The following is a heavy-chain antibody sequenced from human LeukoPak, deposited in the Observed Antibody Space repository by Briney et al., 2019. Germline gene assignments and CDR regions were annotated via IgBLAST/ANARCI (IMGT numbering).Heavy chain of an antibody. V-gene: IGHV4-59*01. J-gene: IGHJ4*02. CDR1: GGSISSYY. Sequence: PSETLSLTCTVSGGSISSYYWSWLRQPPGKGLEWIGYIYYSGSTNYNPSLKSRVTISVDTSKNQFSLKLSSVTAADTAVYYCARASYDILTGYINFDYWGQGTLVTVSS. CDR3: ARASYDILTGYINFDY. D-gene: IGHD3-9*01. CDR2: IYYSGST.